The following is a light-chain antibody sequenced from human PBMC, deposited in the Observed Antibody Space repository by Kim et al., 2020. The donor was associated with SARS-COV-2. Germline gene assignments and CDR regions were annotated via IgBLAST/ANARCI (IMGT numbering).Light chain of an antibody. CDR2: GSI. CDR3: QSYDTSLRGSV. CDR1: SSNIGAGHH. J-gene: IGLJ2*01. Sequence: QSVLTQPPSLSGAPGQRVTISCTGTSSNIGAGHHVHWYQHVPGTVPRLLIYGSINRPSGIPDRFSASKSGSSASLAITGLHAEDEAEYFCQSYDTSLRGSVFGGGTKLTVL. V-gene: IGLV1-40*01.